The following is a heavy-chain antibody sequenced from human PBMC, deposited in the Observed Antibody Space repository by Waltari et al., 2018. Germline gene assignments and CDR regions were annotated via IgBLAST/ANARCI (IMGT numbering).Heavy chain of an antibody. CDR3: ARSPYYYDSSGYQNWFDP. J-gene: IGHJ5*02. Sequence: QVQLVQSGAEVKKPGSSVKVSCKASGGTFSSYAISWVRQAPGQGLEWMGGIIPIFGTANYAQKFQGRVTITADESTSTAYMELSSLRSEDTAVYYCARSPYYYDSSGYQNWFDPWGQGTLVTVSS. D-gene: IGHD3-22*01. CDR1: GGTFSSYA. V-gene: IGHV1-69*12. CDR2: IIPIFGTA.